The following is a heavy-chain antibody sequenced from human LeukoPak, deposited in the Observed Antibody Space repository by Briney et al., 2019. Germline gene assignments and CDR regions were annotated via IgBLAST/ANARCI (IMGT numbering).Heavy chain of an antibody. CDR1: GFTFSDYY. J-gene: IGHJ4*02. D-gene: IGHD3-3*01. CDR2: ISSSGSTI. V-gene: IGHV3-11*04. CDR3: ARDQAGYYDFWSGYHDY. Sequence: PGGSLRLSCAASGFTFSDYYMSWIRQAPGKGLEGVSYISSSGSTIYYADSVTGRFTISRDNAKNSLYLQMNSLRAEDTAVYYCARDQAGYYDFWSGYHDYWGQGTLVTVSS.